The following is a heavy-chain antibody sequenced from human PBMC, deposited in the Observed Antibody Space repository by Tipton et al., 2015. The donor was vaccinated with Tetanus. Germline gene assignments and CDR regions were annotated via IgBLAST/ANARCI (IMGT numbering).Heavy chain of an antibody. J-gene: IGHJ3*02. CDR1: GGSISSYY. V-gene: IGHV4-59*01. Sequence: TLSLTCTVSGGSISSYYWSWIRQPPGKGLEWIGYIYYSGSTNHNPSLKSRVTISVDTSKNQFSLKLSSVTAADTAVYYCAEKHKAVGGSYFHYAFDIWGQGTMVTVSS. CDR3: AEKHKAVGGSYFHYAFDI. D-gene: IGHD1-26*01. CDR2: IYYSGST.